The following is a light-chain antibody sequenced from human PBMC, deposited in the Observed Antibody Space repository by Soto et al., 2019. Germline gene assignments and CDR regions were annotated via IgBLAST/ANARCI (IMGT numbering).Light chain of an antibody. Sequence: DIVMAQSPLSLRVTPGEPPSISCSSSESLLHTNGKKYLDWYLQKPGKSPQLLIYLGSNRASGVPERFSGSGSGTDSTLKISRVEAEDVGVYYCMQALQNPGTFGQGTKVDIK. J-gene: IGKJ1*01. V-gene: IGKV2-28*01. CDR2: LGS. CDR3: MQALQNPGT. CDR1: ESLLHTNGKKY.